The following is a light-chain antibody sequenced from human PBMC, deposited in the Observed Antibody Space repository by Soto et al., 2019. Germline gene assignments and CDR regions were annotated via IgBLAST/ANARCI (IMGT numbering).Light chain of an antibody. CDR2: DTT. CDR3: LLSYNGPYV. V-gene: IGLV7-46*01. J-gene: IGLJ1*01. Sequence: VVTQEPSLTVSPGGTVTPTRGSSTGAVTNGHYPYWFQQKPGQAPRTLIYDTTNRHSWTPARFSGSLLGGKAALTLSGAQPEDEAEYYCLLSYNGPYVFGTGTKVTVL. CDR1: TGAVTNGHY.